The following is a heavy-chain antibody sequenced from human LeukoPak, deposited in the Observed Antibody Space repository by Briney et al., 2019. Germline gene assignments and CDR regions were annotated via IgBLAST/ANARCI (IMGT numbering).Heavy chain of an antibody. CDR2: INPSGGST. J-gene: IGHJ3*02. V-gene: IGHV1-46*01. Sequence: ASVKVSCKASGYTFTSYYMHWVRQAPGQGLEWMGIINPSGGSTSYAQKFQGRVTMTRDMSTSTVYMELSSLRSEDTAVYYCARTAVGATPHDAFDIWGQGTMVTVSS. D-gene: IGHD1-26*01. CDR3: ARTAVGATPHDAFDI. CDR1: GYTFTSYY.